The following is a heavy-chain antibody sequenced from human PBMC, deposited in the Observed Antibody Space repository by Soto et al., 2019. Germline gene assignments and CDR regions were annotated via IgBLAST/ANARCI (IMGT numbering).Heavy chain of an antibody. D-gene: IGHD2-8*01. CDR2: IYYSGST. J-gene: IGHJ4*02. CDR1: GGSISSYY. CDR3: ARAPVLMVYQYYFDY. Sequence: QVQLQESGPGLVKPSETLSLTCTVSGGSISSYYWSWIRQPPGKGLEWIGYIYYSGSTNYNPSLKSRVTISVDTSKNQFSLKLSSVTGADTAVYYCARAPVLMVYQYYFDYWGQGTLVTVSS. V-gene: IGHV4-59*01.